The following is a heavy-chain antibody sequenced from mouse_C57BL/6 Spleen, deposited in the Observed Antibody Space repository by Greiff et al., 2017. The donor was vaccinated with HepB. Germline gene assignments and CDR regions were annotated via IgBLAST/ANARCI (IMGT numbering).Heavy chain of an antibody. CDR1: GFTFSDYG. J-gene: IGHJ4*01. V-gene: IGHV5-17*01. CDR3: ARGGSSLYYYAMDY. CDR2: ISSGSSTI. D-gene: IGHD1-1*01. Sequence: EVQLVESGGGLVKPGGSLKLSCAASGFTFSDYGMHWVRQAPEKGLEWVAYISSGSSTIYYADTVKGRFTISRDNAKNTLFLQMTSLRSEDTAMYYCARGGSSLYYYAMDYWGQGTSVTVSS.